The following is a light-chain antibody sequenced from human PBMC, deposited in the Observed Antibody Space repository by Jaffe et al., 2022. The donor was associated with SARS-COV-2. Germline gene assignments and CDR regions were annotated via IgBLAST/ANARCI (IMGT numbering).Light chain of an antibody. J-gene: IGLJ1*01. CDR1: SNDVGGYNY. V-gene: IGLV2-14*01. CDR3: SSFASTGSFV. Sequence: QSALTQPASVSGSPGQSITISCTGTSNDVGGYNYVSWHQQHPGKAPKLMISEVTNRPSGVPDRFSGSKSGNTASLTISGLQPEDEADYFCSSFASTGSFVFATGTKVTVL. CDR2: EVT.